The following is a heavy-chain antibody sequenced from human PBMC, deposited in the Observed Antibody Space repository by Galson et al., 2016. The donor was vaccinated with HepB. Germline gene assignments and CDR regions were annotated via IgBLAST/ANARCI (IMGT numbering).Heavy chain of an antibody. V-gene: IGHV3-21*01. CDR3: ARDFGYCSSTSCYKGGLFYYYGMDV. CDR1: GFTFSTYN. CDR2: ISNRNSYI. D-gene: IGHD2-2*02. Sequence: SLRLSCAASGFTFSTYNMNWVRKAPGKGLEWVSSISNRNSYIYYADSAKGRFPIPKDNAKNSLYLQMNSLRAEDTAVYYCARDFGYCSSTSCYKGGLFYYYGMDVWGQGTTVTVSS. J-gene: IGHJ6*02.